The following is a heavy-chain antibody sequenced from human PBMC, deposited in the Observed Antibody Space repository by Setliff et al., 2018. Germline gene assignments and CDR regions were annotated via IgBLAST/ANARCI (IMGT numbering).Heavy chain of an antibody. V-gene: IGHV3-23*01. CDR1: GFTFSNFA. CDR2: ISAGGSRT. Sequence: PGGSLRLSCAASGFTFSNFAMNWVRQAPGKGLEWVSFISAGGSRTYYADSVKGRVTISRDNSKNTLYLQMSSLRAEDTAVYYCAKDQRESTGWFKLFDYWGQGVLVTVSS. CDR3: AKDQRESTGWFKLFDY. J-gene: IGHJ4*02. D-gene: IGHD6-19*01.